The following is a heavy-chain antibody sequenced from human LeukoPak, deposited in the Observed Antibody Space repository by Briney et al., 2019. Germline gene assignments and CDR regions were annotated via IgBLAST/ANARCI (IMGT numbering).Heavy chain of an antibody. V-gene: IGHV3-74*01. CDR3: ARDQNGYKSGWYAYLDY. D-gene: IGHD6-19*01. CDR2: INSDGSST. J-gene: IGHJ4*02. CDR1: GFTFSSYW. Sequence: GGSLRLSCAASGFTFSSYWMHWVRQAPGKGLVWVSRINSDGSSTSYADSAKGRFTISRDNSKNTVYLQLNSLRVEDMAAYYCARDQNGYKSGWYAYLDYWGQGTLVTVSS.